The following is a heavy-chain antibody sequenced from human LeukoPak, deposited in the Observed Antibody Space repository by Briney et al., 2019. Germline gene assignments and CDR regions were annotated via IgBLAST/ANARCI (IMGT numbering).Heavy chain of an antibody. CDR3: ARASSNYKFDY. Sequence: ASVKVSCKASGGTFSSYAISWVRQAPGQGLEWMGRIILILGIANYAQKFQGRVTITADKSTSTAYMELSSLRSEDTAVYYCARASSNYKFDYWGQGTLVTVSS. CDR2: IILILGIA. V-gene: IGHV1-69*04. J-gene: IGHJ4*02. CDR1: GGTFSSYA. D-gene: IGHD4-11*01.